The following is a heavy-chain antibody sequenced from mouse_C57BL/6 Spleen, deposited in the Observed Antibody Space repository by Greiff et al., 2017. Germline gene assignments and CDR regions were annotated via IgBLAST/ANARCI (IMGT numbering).Heavy chain of an antibody. D-gene: IGHD2-2*01. CDR1: GYAFSSSW. J-gene: IGHJ1*03. CDR3: ASACYGYGGV. Sequence: QVQLQQSGPELVKPGASVKISCKASGYAFSSSWMHWVKQRPGKGLEWIGRIYPGDGDTNYNGKFKGKATLTADKSSSTAYMQLSSLTSEDSAVYFYASACYGYGGVWGTGTTVTVSS. V-gene: IGHV1-82*01. CDR2: IYPGDGDT.